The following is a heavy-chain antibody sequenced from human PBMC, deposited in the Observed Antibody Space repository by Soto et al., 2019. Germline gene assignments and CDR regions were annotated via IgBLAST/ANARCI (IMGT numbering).Heavy chain of an antibody. CDR2: IKSDGSST. V-gene: IGHV3-74*03. Sequence: EVQLVESGGGLVHPGGSLRLSCAASGFTFSNYWMHWVRQAPGKGPVWVSRIKSDGSSTAYADSVKGRFTISRDNAKNTLYLQMTSLRAEDTAVYYCASPVHDYGDHNNWFASWGQGTLVTVSS. CDR1: GFTFSNYW. J-gene: IGHJ5*01. D-gene: IGHD4-17*01. CDR3: ASPVHDYGDHNNWFAS.